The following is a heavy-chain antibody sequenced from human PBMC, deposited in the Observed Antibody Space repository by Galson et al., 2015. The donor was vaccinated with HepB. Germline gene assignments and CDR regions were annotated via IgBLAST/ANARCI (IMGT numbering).Heavy chain of an antibody. D-gene: IGHD5-12*01. CDR3: ARDLTKYSGDWYREGNWFDP. J-gene: IGHJ5*02. V-gene: IGHV3-66*01. CDR2: IYSGGTT. CDR1: GITVSTSY. Sequence: SLRLSCAASGITVSTSYMSWVRQAPGKGLEWVSGIYSGGTTYYADSVKGRFTISRDKSRDTLDLQMNSLRVEDTAIYYCARDLTKYSGDWYREGNWFDPWGQGTLVTVSS.